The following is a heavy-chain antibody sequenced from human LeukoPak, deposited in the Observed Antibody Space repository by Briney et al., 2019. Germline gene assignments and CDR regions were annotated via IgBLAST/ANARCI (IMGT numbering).Heavy chain of an antibody. J-gene: IGHJ3*02. V-gene: IGHV4-30-4*08. Sequence: SEILSLTCTVSGGSISSGDYYWSWIRQPPGKGLEWIGYIYYSGSTYYNPSLKSRVTISVDTSKNQFSLKLSSVTAADTAVYYCARRPSTVEGAFDIWGQGTMVTVSS. CDR2: IYYSGST. CDR1: GGSISSGDYY. CDR3: ARRPSTVEGAFDI. D-gene: IGHD4-23*01.